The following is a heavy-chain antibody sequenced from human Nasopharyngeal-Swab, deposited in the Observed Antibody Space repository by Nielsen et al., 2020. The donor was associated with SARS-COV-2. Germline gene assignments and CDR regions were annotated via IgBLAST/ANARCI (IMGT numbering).Heavy chain of an antibody. CDR3: ARGDYGDLYWYFGL. CDR2: IYPSGST. Sequence: SQTLSLTCAVSGGSISSDGYSWSWIRQPPGKGLEWIGYIYPSGSTHYNPSLKSRVTISIDTTKHHFSLKMSSVTAADSAVYYCARGDYGDLYWYFGLWGRGTLVTVSS. D-gene: IGHD4-17*01. V-gene: IGHV4-30-2*01. J-gene: IGHJ2*01. CDR1: GGSISSDGYS.